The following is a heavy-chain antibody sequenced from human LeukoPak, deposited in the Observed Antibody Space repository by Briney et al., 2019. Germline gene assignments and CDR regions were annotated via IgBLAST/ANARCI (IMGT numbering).Heavy chain of an antibody. CDR3: ATGVGRESPIDY. D-gene: IGHD1-26*01. Sequence: SETLSLTCTVSGGSISSSSYYWGWIRQPPGKGLEWIGYIYYSGSTNYNPSLKSRVTISVDTSKNQFSLKLSSVTAADTAVYYCATGVGRESPIDYWGQGTLVTVSS. CDR2: IYYSGST. CDR1: GGSISSSSYY. J-gene: IGHJ4*02. V-gene: IGHV4-61*05.